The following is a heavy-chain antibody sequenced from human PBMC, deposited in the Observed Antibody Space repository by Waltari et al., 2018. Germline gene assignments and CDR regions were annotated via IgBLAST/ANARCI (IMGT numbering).Heavy chain of an antibody. D-gene: IGHD2-21*01. CDR2: INSDGSRT. Sequence: EVQLVESRGCLVQPGGSLRLSCAASGLSFRNYWMHWVRQAPGKGLVWVSRINSDGSRTNYADSVKGRFTISRDNAKNTLYLQMDALRAEDTAVYYCASNVAVAHLGGQGTLVTVSS. CDR3: ASNVAVAHL. V-gene: IGHV3-74*01. CDR1: GLSFRNYW. J-gene: IGHJ4*02.